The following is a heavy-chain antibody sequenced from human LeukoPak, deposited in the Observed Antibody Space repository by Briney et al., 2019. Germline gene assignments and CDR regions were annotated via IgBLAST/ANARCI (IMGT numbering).Heavy chain of an antibody. CDR1: GFTFSSYW. Sequence: GGSLRLSCAASGFTFSSYWMSWVRQAPGKGPEWVANIKHDGSEKYYVDSVKGRFTISRDNAKNSLYLQMNSLRAEDTAVYYCARYRFYDILTGYLHWGQGTLVTVSS. J-gene: IGHJ4*02. V-gene: IGHV3-7*01. CDR3: ARYRFYDILTGYLH. CDR2: IKHDGSEK. D-gene: IGHD3-9*01.